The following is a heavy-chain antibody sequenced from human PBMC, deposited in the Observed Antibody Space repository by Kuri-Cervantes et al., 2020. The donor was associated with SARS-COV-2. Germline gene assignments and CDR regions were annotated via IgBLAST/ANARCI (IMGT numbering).Heavy chain of an antibody. D-gene: IGHD2-15*01. CDR1: GFTFSSYS. CDR3: ANLGPFRGSAFDI. J-gene: IGHJ3*02. V-gene: IGHV3-30*18. CDR2: ISYDGSNK. Sequence: GESLRISCAASGFTFSSYSMNWVRQAPGKGLEWVAVISYDGSNKYYADSVKGRFTISRDNSKNTLYLQMNSLRAEDTAVYYCANLGPFRGSAFDIWGQGTMVTVSS.